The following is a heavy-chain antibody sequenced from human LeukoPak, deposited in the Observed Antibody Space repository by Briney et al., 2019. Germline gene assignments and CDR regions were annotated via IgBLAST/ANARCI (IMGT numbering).Heavy chain of an antibody. CDR1: GYTFTGYY. CDR2: INPNSGGT. Sequence: ASVKVSCKASGYTFTGYYMHWVRQAPGQGLEWMGWINPNSGGTNYAQKFRGRVTMTRDTSISTAYMELSRLRSDDTAVYYCASDPIVVVPAARVMDVSGKGTTVTVSS. J-gene: IGHJ6*04. V-gene: IGHV1-2*02. D-gene: IGHD2-2*01. CDR3: ASDPIVVVPAARVMDV.